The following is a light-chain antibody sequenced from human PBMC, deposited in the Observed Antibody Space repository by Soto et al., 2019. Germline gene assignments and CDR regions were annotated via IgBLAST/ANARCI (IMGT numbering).Light chain of an antibody. CDR3: YTYAGGSTYL. Sequence: QSVLTQPASVSGSPGQSITISCTGTSSDVGSYGLLSWYQHHPGKAPKLIIYEDIKGPSGVSNRFSGSKSGNTASLRISGLQAEDEADYYCYTYAGGSTYLFGTGTKVTVL. CDR1: SSDVGSYGL. V-gene: IGLV2-23*01. CDR2: EDI. J-gene: IGLJ1*01.